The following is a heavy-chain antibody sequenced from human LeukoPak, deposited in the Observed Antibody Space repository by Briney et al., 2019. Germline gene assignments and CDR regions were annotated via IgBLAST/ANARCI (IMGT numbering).Heavy chain of an antibody. Sequence: SVKVSCTASGGTFSSYAISWVRQAPGQGLEWMGGIIPNFGTANYAQTFQGRVTITTDESTSTAYMELSSLRAEDTAVYYCAREGQGAGDIWGAGTMVTVSS. V-gene: IGHV1-69*05. CDR1: GGTFSSYA. CDR3: AREGQGAGDI. D-gene: IGHD3-16*01. J-gene: IGHJ3*02. CDR2: IIPNFGTA.